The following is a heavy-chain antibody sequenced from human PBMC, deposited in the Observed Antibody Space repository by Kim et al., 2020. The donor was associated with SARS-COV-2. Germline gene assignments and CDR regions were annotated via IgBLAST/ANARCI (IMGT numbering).Heavy chain of an antibody. J-gene: IGHJ4*02. V-gene: IGHV3-21*01. Sequence: GGSLRLSCAASGFIFSSYSLNWVRQAPGKGLEWVSSISSSSSDIYYADSVKGRFTISRDDAKNSLYLQMSSLRVDHTAVYYCAREGSAIVMITSTDYWGQGTLVTVSS. CDR3: AREGSAIVMITSTDY. CDR2: ISSSSSDI. CDR1: GFIFSSYS. D-gene: IGHD3-16*01.